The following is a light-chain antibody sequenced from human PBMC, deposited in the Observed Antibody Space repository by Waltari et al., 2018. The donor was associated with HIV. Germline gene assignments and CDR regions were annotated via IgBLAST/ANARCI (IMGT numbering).Light chain of an antibody. Sequence: DIQMTQSPSSLSASVGDTVTVTCRASANNATYLNWYPHKSGAVPKLLIYGASSLQNAVPSRFSGSGFVTHFSLTITSLQADDFGTYYCQQSYITPCAFGQGTKLEV. CDR3: QQSYITPCA. CDR2: GAS. V-gene: IGKV1-39*01. CDR1: ANNATY. J-gene: IGKJ2*01.